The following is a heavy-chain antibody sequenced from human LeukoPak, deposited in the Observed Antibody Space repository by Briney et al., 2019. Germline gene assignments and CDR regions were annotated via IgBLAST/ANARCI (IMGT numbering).Heavy chain of an antibody. CDR2: INSDGSST. J-gene: IGHJ6*04. Sequence: GGSLRLSCAASGFTFSSYAMSWVRQAPGKGLLWVSRINSDGSSTTYADSVKGRFTISRDNAKNSLYLQMNSLGAEDTAVYYCAELGITMIGGVWGKGTTVTISS. V-gene: IGHV3-74*01. CDR3: AELGITMIGGV. D-gene: IGHD3-10*02. CDR1: GFTFSSYA.